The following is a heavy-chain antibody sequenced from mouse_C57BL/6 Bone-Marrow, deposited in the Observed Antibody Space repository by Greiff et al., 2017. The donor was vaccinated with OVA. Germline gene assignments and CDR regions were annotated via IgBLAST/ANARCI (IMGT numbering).Heavy chain of an antibody. CDR1: GYTFTDYY. CDR2: INPNNGGT. CDR3: ARCVYYSWFAD. D-gene: IGHD1-1*01. J-gene: IGHJ3*01. Sequence: EVQLQQSGPELVKPGASVKISCKASGYTFTDYYMNWVKQSHGKSLEWIGDINPNNGGTSYNQKFKGKATLTVDKSSSTAYMELRSLTSEDSAVYYCARCVYYSWFADRGKGTLVTVSA. V-gene: IGHV1-26*01.